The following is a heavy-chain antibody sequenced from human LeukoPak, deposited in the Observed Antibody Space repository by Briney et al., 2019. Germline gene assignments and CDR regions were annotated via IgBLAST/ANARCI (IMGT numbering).Heavy chain of an antibody. V-gene: IGHV4-34*01. Sequence: SETLSLTCAVYGGSFSGYYWSWIRQPPGKGLEWTGEINHSGSTNYNPSLKSRVTISVDTSKNQFSLKLSSVTAADTAVYYCARAVACWGQGTLVTVSS. J-gene: IGHJ4*02. CDR3: ARAVAC. CDR1: GGSFSGYY. CDR2: INHSGST.